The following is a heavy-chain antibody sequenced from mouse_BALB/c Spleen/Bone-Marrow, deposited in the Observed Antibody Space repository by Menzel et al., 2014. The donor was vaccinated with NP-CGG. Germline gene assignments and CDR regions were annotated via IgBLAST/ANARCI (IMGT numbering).Heavy chain of an antibody. CDR2: ISCGGSYT. D-gene: IGHD2-4*01. CDR1: GFTFNNYG. Sequence: EVKLMESGGGLVKSGGSLKLSCAGSGFTFNNYGMSWVRQTPEKRLEWVATISCGGSYTFYPDSVKGRLTISRDNAKNDLYLQLSSLRSEDTALYYCTRHAYYDQTEVSFVYWGQGTLVTVSA. CDR3: TRHAYYDQTEVSFVY. V-gene: IGHV5-9-2*01. J-gene: IGHJ3*01.